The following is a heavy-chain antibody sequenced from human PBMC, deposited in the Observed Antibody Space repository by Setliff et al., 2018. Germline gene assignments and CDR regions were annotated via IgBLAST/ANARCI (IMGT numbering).Heavy chain of an antibody. J-gene: IGHJ3*01. CDR1: GGPINSDRYY. D-gene: IGHD3-16*01. CDR3: TTDPSPTFGGVIGAAFDF. V-gene: IGHV4-39*02. Sequence: SETLSLTCTVSGGPINSDRYYWGWIRQPPGKGLEWIGSMYSSGSTYYNPSLKSRVTISVDTSQNQFSLKLSSVTAADTAAYYCTTDPSPTFGGVIGAAFDFWGQGTMVTVSS. CDR2: MYSSGST.